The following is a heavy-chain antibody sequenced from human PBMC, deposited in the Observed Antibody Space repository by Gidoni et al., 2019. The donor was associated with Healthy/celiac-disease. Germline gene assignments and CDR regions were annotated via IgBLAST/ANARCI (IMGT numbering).Heavy chain of an antibody. V-gene: IGHV4-34*01. CDR2: INHSGST. CDR1: GGSFSGYY. D-gene: IGHD6-13*01. J-gene: IGHJ4*02. Sequence: QVQLQQWGAGLLKPSETLSLTCAVYGGSFSGYYWSWIRQPPGKGLEWIGEINHSGSTNYNPSLKSRVTISVDTSKNQFSLKLSSVTAADTAVYYCARYLGYSSSWYGQWGQGTLVTVSS. CDR3: ARYLGYSSSWYGQ.